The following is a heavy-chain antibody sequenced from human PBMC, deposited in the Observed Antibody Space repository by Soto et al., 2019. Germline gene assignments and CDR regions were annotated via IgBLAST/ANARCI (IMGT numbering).Heavy chain of an antibody. D-gene: IGHD6-13*01. CDR2: IIPIFGTA. CDR3: ARGGWKQQLVRGRGGMDV. Sequence: QVQLVQSGAEVKKPGSSVKVSCKASGGTFSSYAISWVRQAPGQGLEWMGGIIPIFGTANYAQKFQGRVTITADKSTSTAYVEVSSLRSEDTAVYYLARGGWKQQLVRGRGGMDVWGQGTTVTVSS. CDR1: GGTFSSYA. J-gene: IGHJ6*02. V-gene: IGHV1-69*06.